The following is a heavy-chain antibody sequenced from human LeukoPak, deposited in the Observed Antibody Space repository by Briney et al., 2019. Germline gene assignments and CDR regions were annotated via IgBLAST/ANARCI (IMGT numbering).Heavy chain of an antibody. CDR2: ISWNSGSI. D-gene: IGHD1-26*01. Sequence: GRSLRLSCAASGLTFDDYAMHWVRQAPGKGLEWVSGISWNSGSIGYADSVKGRFTISRDNAKNSLYLQMNSLRAEDTALYYCAKTSSGSYWGDFDYWGQGTLVTVSS. CDR3: AKTSSGSYWGDFDY. J-gene: IGHJ4*02. CDR1: GLTFDDYA. V-gene: IGHV3-9*01.